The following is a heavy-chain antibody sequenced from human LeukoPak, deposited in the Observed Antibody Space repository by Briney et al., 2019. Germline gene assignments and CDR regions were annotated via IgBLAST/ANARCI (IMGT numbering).Heavy chain of an antibody. CDR1: GDPISSYSDY. Sequence: SDTLSLTCTVSGDPISSYSDYTNYKWTWIRQPPGKGLEWIGYVYYSGSTNYNPSLKSRVTISVDTSKNQFSLKLTSVTAADTAVYYCAREYSGFDYWGQGTLVTVSS. CDR2: VYYSGST. D-gene: IGHD5-12*01. CDR3: AREYSGFDY. J-gene: IGHJ4*02. V-gene: IGHV4-61*01.